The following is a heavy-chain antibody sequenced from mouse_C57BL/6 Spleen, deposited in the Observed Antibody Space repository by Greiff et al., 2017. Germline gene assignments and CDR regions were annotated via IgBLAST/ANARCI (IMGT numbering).Heavy chain of an antibody. V-gene: IGHV5-4*03. J-gene: IGHJ2*01. CDR3: ARAQLFDY. Sequence: EVKLVESGGGLVKPGGSLKLSCAASGFTFSSYAMSWVRQTPEKRLEWVATIIDGGSYTYYPDNVKGRFTISRDNAKNNLYLQMSHLKSEDTAMYYCARAQLFDYWGQGTTLTVSS. D-gene: IGHD3-1*01. CDR1: GFTFSSYA. CDR2: IIDGGSYT.